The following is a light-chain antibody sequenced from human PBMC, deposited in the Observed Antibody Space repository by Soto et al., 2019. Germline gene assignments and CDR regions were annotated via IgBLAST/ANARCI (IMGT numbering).Light chain of an antibody. CDR3: CSYAGSSVVV. CDR1: SRDVGSYNL. J-gene: IGLJ2*01. V-gene: IGLV2-23*01. CDR2: EGS. Sequence: QSALTQPASVSGSPGQSITISCTGTSRDVGSYNLVSWYQQHPGKAPKLMIYEGSKRPSGVSNRFSGSKSGNTASLTISGLQAEDEADYYCCSYAGSSVVVFGGATKLTVL.